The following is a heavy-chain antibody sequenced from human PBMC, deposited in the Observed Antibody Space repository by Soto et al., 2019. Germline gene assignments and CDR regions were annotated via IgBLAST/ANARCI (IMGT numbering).Heavy chain of an antibody. Sequence: QVQLVESGGGVVQPGRSLRLSCAASGFTFSSYAMHWVRQAPGKGLEWVAVISYDGSNKYYADSVKGRFTISRDNSKNTLYLQMNSLRAEDTAVYYCARLIAWYDSSGCFDYWGQGTLVTVSS. V-gene: IGHV3-30-3*01. CDR2: ISYDGSNK. CDR3: ARLIAWYDSSGCFDY. CDR1: GFTFSSYA. J-gene: IGHJ4*02. D-gene: IGHD3-22*01.